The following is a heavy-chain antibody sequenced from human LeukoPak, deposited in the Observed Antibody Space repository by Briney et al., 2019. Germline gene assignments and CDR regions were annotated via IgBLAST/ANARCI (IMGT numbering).Heavy chain of an antibody. CDR2: ISGSGGST. CDR3: AHVAGWAAAGTYYFDY. CDR1: GFTFSSYA. J-gene: IGHJ4*02. Sequence: SGGSLRLSCAASGFTFSSYAMSWVRQAPGKGLEWVSAISGSGGSTYYADSVKGRFTISRDNSKDTLYLQMNSLRAEDTAVYYCAHVAGWAAAGTYYFDYWGQGTLVTVSS. V-gene: IGHV3-23*01. D-gene: IGHD6-13*01.